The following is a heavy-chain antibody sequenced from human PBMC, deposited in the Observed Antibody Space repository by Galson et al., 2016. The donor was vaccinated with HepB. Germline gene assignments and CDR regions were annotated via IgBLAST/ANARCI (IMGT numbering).Heavy chain of an antibody. D-gene: IGHD3/OR15-3a*01. CDR1: GFTFKNYA. CDR3: AKGTSGPPSYYLDS. CDR2: VSASGSST. J-gene: IGHJ4*02. Sequence: SLRLSCAASGFTFKNYAMSWVRQAPGDGLEWVSIVSASGSSTYYADSVKGRFTISRDNSRNTLYLQIDSLRAEDTAVYYCAKGTSGPPSYYLDSWGQGTLVTVSS. V-gene: IGHV3-23*01.